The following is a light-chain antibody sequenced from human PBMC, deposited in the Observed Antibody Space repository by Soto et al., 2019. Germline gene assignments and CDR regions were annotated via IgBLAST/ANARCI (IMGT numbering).Light chain of an antibody. Sequence: EIVVTQSPLSLPVTPAEPSSISCMSSPILLHSNGYNYLDWYVQKPGQSPQLLIYFGSNRAPGVPDRFSGSGSGTDFTLKINRVEAEDVGTYYCMQALQSLTFGQGTRPEVK. CDR2: FGS. CDR3: MQALQSLT. CDR1: PILLHSNGYNY. V-gene: IGKV2-28*01. J-gene: IGKJ5*01.